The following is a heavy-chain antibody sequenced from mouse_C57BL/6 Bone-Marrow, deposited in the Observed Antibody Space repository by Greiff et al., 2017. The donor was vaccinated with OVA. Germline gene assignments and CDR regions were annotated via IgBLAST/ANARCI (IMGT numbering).Heavy chain of an antibody. Sequence: QVQLKESGAELMKPGASVKLSCKATGYTFTGYWIEWVKQRPGHGLEWIGEILPGSGSTNYTEKFKGKATFTADATSNTAYLQLSSLTTDDSAIYYCAMKYYGSSSAWFAYWGQGTLVTVSA. CDR3: AMKYYGSSSAWFAY. J-gene: IGHJ3*01. V-gene: IGHV1-9*01. D-gene: IGHD1-1*01. CDR1: GYTFTGYW. CDR2: ILPGSGST.